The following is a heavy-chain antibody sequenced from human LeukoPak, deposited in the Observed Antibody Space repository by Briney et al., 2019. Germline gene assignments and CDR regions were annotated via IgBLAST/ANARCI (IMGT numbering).Heavy chain of an antibody. V-gene: IGHV4-34*01. CDR3: ASATGYYYDSSGYYYYYYMDV. CDR2: IDHSGST. J-gene: IGHJ6*03. D-gene: IGHD3-22*01. CDR1: GGSFSGYY. Sequence: SETLSLTCAVYGGSFSGYYWSWIRQPPGKGLEWIGEIDHSGSTNYNPSLKSRVTISVDTSKNQFSLKLSSVTAADTAVYYCASATGYYYDSSGYYYYYYMDVWGKGTTVTVSS.